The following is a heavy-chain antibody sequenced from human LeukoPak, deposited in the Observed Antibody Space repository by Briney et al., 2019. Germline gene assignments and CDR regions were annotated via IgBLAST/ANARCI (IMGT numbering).Heavy chain of an antibody. CDR1: GFTFSSYS. D-gene: IGHD4-17*01. Sequence: GGSLRLSCAASGFTFSSYSMNWVRQAPGKGLEWASSISSSSYIYYADSVKGRFTISRDNAKNSLYLQMNSLRAEDTAVYYCAGHYGDYANWFDPWGQGTLVTVSS. J-gene: IGHJ5*02. V-gene: IGHV3-21*01. CDR3: AGHYGDYANWFDP. CDR2: ISSSSYI.